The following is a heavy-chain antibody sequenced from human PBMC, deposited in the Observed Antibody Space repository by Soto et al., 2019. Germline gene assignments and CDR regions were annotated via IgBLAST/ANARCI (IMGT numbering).Heavy chain of an antibody. Sequence: QVQLQESGPGLVKPSGTLSLTCAVSGGSISSGTWWSWVRQSPGRGLEWIGEIYHSGSPNYNPSLKRRVTMSVDKSKNLFSLSLSSVTAADSALYYCARRIPAAPNGFDPWGQGTLVTVSS. V-gene: IGHV4-4*02. D-gene: IGHD2-2*01. J-gene: IGHJ5*02. CDR3: ARRIPAAPNGFDP. CDR2: IYHSGSP. CDR1: GGSISSGTW.